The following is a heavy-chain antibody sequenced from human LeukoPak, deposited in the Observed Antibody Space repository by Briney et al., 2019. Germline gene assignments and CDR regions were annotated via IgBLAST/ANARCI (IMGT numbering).Heavy chain of an antibody. CDR3: AREVLDTAMALGY. CDR1: GFTVSSNY. D-gene: IGHD5-18*01. J-gene: IGHJ4*02. CDR2: IYSGGTT. Sequence: QPGGSLRLSCAASGFTVSSNYMSWVRQAPGKGLEWVSIIYSGGTTYYADSVKGRFTISRDNSKDTLYLQMNSLRAEDTAVYYCAREVLDTAMALGYWGQGTLVTVSS. V-gene: IGHV3-66*01.